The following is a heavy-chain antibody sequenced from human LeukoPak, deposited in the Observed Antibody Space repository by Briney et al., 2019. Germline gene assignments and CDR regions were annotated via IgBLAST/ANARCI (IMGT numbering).Heavy chain of an antibody. Sequence: GGSLRLSCAASGFTVSYYSMNWVRQAPGKGLEWVSSISRTSSYIYYADSVKGRFTVSRDNAKNSLYLQMNSLRAEATAVYYCARDEIVATTKANYYYYMDVWGKGTTVTISS. J-gene: IGHJ6*03. CDR2: ISRTSSYI. CDR1: GFTVSYYS. D-gene: IGHD5-12*01. V-gene: IGHV3-21*01. CDR3: ARDEIVATTKANYYYYMDV.